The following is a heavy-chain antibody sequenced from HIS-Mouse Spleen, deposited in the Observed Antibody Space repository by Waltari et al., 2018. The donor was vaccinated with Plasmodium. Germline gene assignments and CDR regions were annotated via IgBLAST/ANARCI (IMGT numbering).Heavy chain of an antibody. D-gene: IGHD1-26*01. CDR1: GFTFSSYS. CDR3: ARVNSGSYYWFDP. V-gene: IGHV3-48*01. J-gene: IGHJ5*02. Sequence: EVQLVESGGGLVQPGGSLRLSCAASGFTFSSYSMTWVRQAPGKGLEVVSYISSSSSTIYYADSVKGRFTISRDNAKNSLYLQMNSLRAEDTAVYYCARVNSGSYYWFDPWGQGTLVTVSS. CDR2: ISSSSSTI.